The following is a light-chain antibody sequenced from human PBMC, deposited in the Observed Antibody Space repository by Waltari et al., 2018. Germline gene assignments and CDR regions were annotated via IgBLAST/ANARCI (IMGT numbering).Light chain of an antibody. V-gene: IGKV3-15*01. CDR1: QSVSSN. J-gene: IGKJ1*01. CDR2: GAS. Sequence: EIVMTQSPATLSVSPGERATLACRASQSVSSNLAGYQQKPGQDPTPPIYGASPRATGIPXXXSGXXSXTXXXXXXXSLQSEDFAVYYCQQYNNWPPTFGQGTKVEIK. CDR3: QQYNNWPPT.